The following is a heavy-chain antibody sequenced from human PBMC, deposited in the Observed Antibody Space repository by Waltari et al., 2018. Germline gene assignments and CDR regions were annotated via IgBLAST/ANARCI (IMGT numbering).Heavy chain of an antibody. Sequence: EVQLVESGGDLVQPGGSLRLSCAASGFIFSKYWMTWVRQAPGKGLEWVANINQAGSDKYYVDSVKGRFTISRDNANNSLYLQMNTLRVEDTAIYFCARCKTDYGDYYFDYWGPGTLVTVSS. CDR2: INQAGSDK. J-gene: IGHJ4*02. V-gene: IGHV3-7*01. CDR3: ARCKTDYGDYYFDY. CDR1: GFIFSKYW. D-gene: IGHD2-21*02.